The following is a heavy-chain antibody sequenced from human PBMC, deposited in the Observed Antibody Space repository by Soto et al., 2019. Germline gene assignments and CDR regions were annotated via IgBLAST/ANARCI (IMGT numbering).Heavy chain of an antibody. CDR3: ARGSSGLAPDY. Sequence: PSETLSLTCPVSGDSMRSYYWSWIRQPPGKGLEWIGYIHYSGSTNYNPSLKRRVTISVDKSKNQFSLKLTSVTAADTALESCARGSSGLAPDYWGQGTLVTVSS. CDR2: IHYSGST. CDR1: GDSMRSYY. J-gene: IGHJ4*02. V-gene: IGHV4-59*01.